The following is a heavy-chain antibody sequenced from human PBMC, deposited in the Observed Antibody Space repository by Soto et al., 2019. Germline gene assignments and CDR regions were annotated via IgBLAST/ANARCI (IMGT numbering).Heavy chain of an antibody. J-gene: IGHJ3*02. CDR2: IIPIFGTA. CDR1: GGTFSSYA. CDR3: ARESDWEMAATDAFDI. D-gene: IGHD1-26*01. V-gene: IGHV1-69*12. Sequence: QVQLVQSGAEVKKPGSSVKVSCKASGGTFSSYAISWVRQAPGQGLEWMGGIIPIFGTANYAQKFQGRVTITADESTSTAYMELSSLRSDDTAVYYCARESDWEMAATDAFDIWGQGTMVTVSS.